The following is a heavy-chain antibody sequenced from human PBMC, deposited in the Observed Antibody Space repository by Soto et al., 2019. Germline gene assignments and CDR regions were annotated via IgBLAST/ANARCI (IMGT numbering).Heavy chain of an antibody. Sequence: PGESLKISCKGSGYSFTSYWIGWVRQMPGKGLEWMGIIYPGDSDTRYSPSFQGQVTISADKSISTAYLQWSSLKASDTAMYYCAARDDSSGYYLGTFDIWGQGTMVT. J-gene: IGHJ3*02. D-gene: IGHD3-22*01. CDR1: GYSFTSYW. V-gene: IGHV5-51*01. CDR2: IYPGDSDT. CDR3: AARDDSSGYYLGTFDI.